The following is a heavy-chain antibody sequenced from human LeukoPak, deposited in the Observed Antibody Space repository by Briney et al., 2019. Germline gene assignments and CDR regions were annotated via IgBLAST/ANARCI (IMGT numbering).Heavy chain of an antibody. J-gene: IGHJ4*02. D-gene: IGHD2/OR15-2a*01. Sequence: GGSLRLSCAASGFSFSGYWMTWVRQAPGKGLEWVANIKEDGSEKYYADFVKGRFTIPIDNAKNSLDLQMNSLRAEDTAVYYCARRGSTDYWGQGTLVTVSS. CDR1: GFSFSGYW. CDR3: ARRGSTDY. V-gene: IGHV3-7*03. CDR2: IKEDGSEK.